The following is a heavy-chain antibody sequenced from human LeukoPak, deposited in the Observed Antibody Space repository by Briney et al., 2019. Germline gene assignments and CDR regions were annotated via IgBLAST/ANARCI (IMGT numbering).Heavy chain of an antibody. Sequence: GGSLRLSCAASGFTVSSNYMSWVRQAPGKGLEWVSVIYSSGSTCYADSVKGRFTISRDNSKNTLYLQMNSLRAEDTAVYYGAREYRGSRRGDALDIWAKGQWSPSLQ. D-gene: IGHD3-10*01. CDR1: GFTVSSNY. V-gene: IGHV3-53*01. CDR3: AREYRGSRRGDALDI. J-gene: IGHJ3*02. CDR2: IYSSGST.